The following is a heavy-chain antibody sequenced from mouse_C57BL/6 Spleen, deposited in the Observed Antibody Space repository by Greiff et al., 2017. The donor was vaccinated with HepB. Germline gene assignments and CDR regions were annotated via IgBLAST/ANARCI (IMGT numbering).Heavy chain of an antibody. J-gene: IGHJ1*03. CDR1: GYTFTSYD. CDR3: ARNYYGSSYWYFDV. D-gene: IGHD1-1*01. Sequence: VNLVESGPELVKPGASVKLSCKASGYTFTSYDINWVKQRPGQGLEWIGWIYPRDGSTKYNEKFKGKATLTVDTSSSTAYMELHSLTSEDSAVYFCARNYYGSSYWYFDVWGTGTTVTVSS. CDR2: IYPRDGST. V-gene: IGHV1-85*01.